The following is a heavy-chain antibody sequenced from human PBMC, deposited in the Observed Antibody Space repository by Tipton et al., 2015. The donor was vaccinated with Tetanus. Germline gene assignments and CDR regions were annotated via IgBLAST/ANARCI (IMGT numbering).Heavy chain of an antibody. Sequence: SLRLSCAASGFTFSSYAMSWVRQAPGKGLEWVSAISGSGGSTYYADSVKGRFTISRDNSKNTPYLQMNSLRAEDTAVYYCAFCSSTSCYWYYGMDVWGQGTTVTVSS. D-gene: IGHD2-2*01. CDR3: AFCSSTSCYWYYGMDV. CDR1: GFTFSSYA. CDR2: ISGSGGST. J-gene: IGHJ6*02. V-gene: IGHV3-23*01.